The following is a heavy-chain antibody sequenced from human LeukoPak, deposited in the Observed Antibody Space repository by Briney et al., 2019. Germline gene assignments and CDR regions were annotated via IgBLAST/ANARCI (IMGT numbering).Heavy chain of an antibody. Sequence: GGSLRLSCAASGFTVSSNYMSWVRQAPGKGLEWVSVIYSGGSTYYADSVKGRFTISRDNSKNTLYLQMNSLRAEDTAVYYCAKDLSGGYCSGGSCYGHDYWGQGTLVTVSS. CDR3: AKDLSGGYCSGGSCYGHDY. CDR2: IYSGGST. J-gene: IGHJ4*02. D-gene: IGHD2-15*01. V-gene: IGHV3-66*01. CDR1: GFTVSSNY.